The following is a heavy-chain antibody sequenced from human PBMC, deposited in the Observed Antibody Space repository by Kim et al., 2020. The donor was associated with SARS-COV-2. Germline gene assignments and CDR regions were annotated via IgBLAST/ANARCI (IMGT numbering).Heavy chain of an antibody. CDR1: GFTFSSYG. Sequence: GGSLRLSCAASGFTFSSYGMHWVRQAPGKGLEWVAVIWYDGSNKYYADSVKGRFTISRDNSKNTLYLQMNSLRAEDTAVYYCARGASVGSSGWYAPYYWGQGTLVTVSS. V-gene: IGHV3-33*01. CDR3: ARGASVGSSGWYAPYY. CDR2: IWYDGSNK. D-gene: IGHD6-19*01. J-gene: IGHJ4*02.